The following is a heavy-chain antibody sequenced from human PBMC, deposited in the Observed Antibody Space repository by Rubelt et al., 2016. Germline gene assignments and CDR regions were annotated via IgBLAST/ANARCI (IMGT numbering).Heavy chain of an antibody. D-gene: IGHD3-10*01. CDR2: IYYSGST. J-gene: IGHJ3*02. Sequence: QVQLQESGPGLVKPSETLSLTCTVSGASISSDYWSWIRQPPGKGLEWIGYIYYSGSTNCSPSLKSRVTMSVDTSKNQFSLKLSSGTAADTAVYYCATSPKLEDAFDIWGQGTMVTVSS. CDR3: ATSPKLEDAFDI. CDR1: GASISSDY. V-gene: IGHV4-59*01.